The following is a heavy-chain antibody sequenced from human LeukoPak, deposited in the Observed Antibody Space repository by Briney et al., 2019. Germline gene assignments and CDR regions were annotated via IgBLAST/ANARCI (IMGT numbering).Heavy chain of an antibody. CDR3: ARAPTDIQLWLDEYAFDI. Sequence: ASVKVSCKASGYTFTTYGISWVRQAPGQGLEWMGWISAYNGNTNYAQKLQGRVTMTTDTSTSTAYMELRSLRSDDTAVYYCARAPTDIQLWLDEYAFDIWGQGTMVTVSS. CDR2: ISAYNGNT. J-gene: IGHJ3*02. V-gene: IGHV1-18*01. D-gene: IGHD5-18*01. CDR1: GYTFTTYG.